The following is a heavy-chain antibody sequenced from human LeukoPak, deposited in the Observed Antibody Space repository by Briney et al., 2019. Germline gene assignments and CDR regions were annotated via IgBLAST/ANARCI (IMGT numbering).Heavy chain of an antibody. CDR2: ISAYNGNT. CDR3: ARVDIIVVVPAAMNY. CDR1: GYTFTIYG. D-gene: IGHD2-2*01. V-gene: IGHV1-18*01. J-gene: IGHJ4*02. Sequence: ASVKVSCKASGYTFTIYGISWVRQAPGQGLEWMGWISAYNGNTNCAQKLQGRVTMTTDTSTSTAYMELRSLRSDDTAVYYCARVDIIVVVPAAMNYWGQGTLVTVSS.